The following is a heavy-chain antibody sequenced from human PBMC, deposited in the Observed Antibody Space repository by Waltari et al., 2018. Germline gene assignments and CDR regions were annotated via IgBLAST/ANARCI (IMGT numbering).Heavy chain of an antibody. CDR2: IYYSGST. CDR1: GGSISSYY. CDR3: ARERDRAFDI. V-gene: IGHV4-59*01. J-gene: IGHJ3*02. Sequence: QVQLQESGPGLVKPSETLSLTCTVSGGSISSYYWSWIRQPPGKGLEWIGYIYYSGSTNYNPSLKSRVTISVDTSKNQFSLKLSSVTAADTAVYYCARERDRAFDIWGQGTMVTVSS.